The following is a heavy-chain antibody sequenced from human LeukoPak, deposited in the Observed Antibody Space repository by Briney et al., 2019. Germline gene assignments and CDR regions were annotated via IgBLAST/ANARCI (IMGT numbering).Heavy chain of an antibody. CDR2: ISWNSGSI. CDR3: AKGAGWHYFDY. Sequence: GRSLRLSCAASGFTFDDYAMHWVRQAPGKGLEWVSGISWNSGSIGYADSVKGRFTISRDNAKNSLYLQMNSLRAEDTALYYCAKGAGWHYFDYWGQGTLVTVSS. D-gene: IGHD3-9*01. CDR1: GFTFDDYA. V-gene: IGHV3-9*01. J-gene: IGHJ4*02.